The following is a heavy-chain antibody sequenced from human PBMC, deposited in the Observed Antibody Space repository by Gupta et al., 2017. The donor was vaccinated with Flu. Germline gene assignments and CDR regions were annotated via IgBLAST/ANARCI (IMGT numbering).Heavy chain of an antibody. D-gene: IGHD6-19*01. Sequence: EVELVESGGGLIQPGGSLRLSCAVSEFTVSYNYMSWVRQAPGKGLEWLSVIYRGGDTFYADSVKGRFTTSRDNSKNTLYLQMDSLRAEDTAIYYCAIERGDSGGRYYYFYYMDVWGSGTTVTVSS. V-gene: IGHV3-53*01. CDR1: EFTVSYNY. CDR3: AIERGDSGGRYYYFYYMDV. CDR2: IYRGGDT. J-gene: IGHJ6*03.